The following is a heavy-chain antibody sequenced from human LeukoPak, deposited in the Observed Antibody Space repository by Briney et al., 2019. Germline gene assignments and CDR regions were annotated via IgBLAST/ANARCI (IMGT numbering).Heavy chain of an antibody. V-gene: IGHV4-34*01. J-gene: IGHJ6*03. CDR1: GGLFSDYY. CDR2: IDPSGST. CDR3: VRVGYRYVINDWSRTGLGAYPTKYYYHMDV. D-gene: IGHD5-18*01. Sequence: SETLSLTCAVYGGLFSDYYWGWIRQPPGKGLEWIGEIDPSGSTNYSPSLKSRVTISVDTSKNQFSLKLSSVAAADTAVYFCVRVGYRYVINDWSRTGLGAYPTKYYYHMDVWDKGATVTVSS.